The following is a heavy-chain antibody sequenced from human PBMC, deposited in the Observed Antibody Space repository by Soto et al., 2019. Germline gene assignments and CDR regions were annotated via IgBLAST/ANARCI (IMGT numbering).Heavy chain of an antibody. D-gene: IGHD3-16*02. CDR1: GFTFSDHY. V-gene: IGHV3-72*01. J-gene: IGHJ5*02. Sequence: GGSLRLSCAASGFTFSDHYMDWVRQAPGKGLEWVGRTRNKANSYTTEYAASVKGRFTISRDDSKNSLYLQMNSLKTEDTAVYYCAREKGDVWGSYLNWFDPWGQGTLVTVSS. CDR3: AREKGDVWGSYLNWFDP. CDR2: TRNKANSYTT.